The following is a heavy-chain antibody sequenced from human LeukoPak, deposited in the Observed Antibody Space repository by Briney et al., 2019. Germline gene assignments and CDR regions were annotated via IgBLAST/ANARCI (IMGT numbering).Heavy chain of an antibody. J-gene: IGHJ5*02. D-gene: IGHD3-22*01. Sequence: GGSLRLSCAASGFIFSSYAMTWVRQAPGKGLEWVSAISGSGVSTYYADSVKGRFTISRDNSKNTLYLQMNSLRTEDTAVYYCAKSSRPVITTTSDWFDPWGQGTLVTVSS. V-gene: IGHV3-23*01. CDR1: GFIFSSYA. CDR2: ISGSGVST. CDR3: AKSSRPVITTTSDWFDP.